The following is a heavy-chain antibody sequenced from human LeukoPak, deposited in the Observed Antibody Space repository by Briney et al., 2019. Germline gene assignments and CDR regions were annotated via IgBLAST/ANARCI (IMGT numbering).Heavy chain of an antibody. Sequence: ASVKVSCKASGYTFTSYDINWVRQATGQGLEWVGWMNPNSGNTGYAQKFQGRVTMTRNTSISTAYMELSSLRSEDTAVYYCARGLTYYYDSSGFSTGYWGQGTLVTVSS. J-gene: IGHJ4*02. CDR1: GYTFTSYD. D-gene: IGHD3-22*01. V-gene: IGHV1-8*01. CDR2: MNPNSGNT. CDR3: ARGLTYYYDSSGFSTGY.